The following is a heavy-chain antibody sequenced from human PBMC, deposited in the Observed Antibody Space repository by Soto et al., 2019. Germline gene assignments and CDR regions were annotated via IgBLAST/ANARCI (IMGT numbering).Heavy chain of an antibody. V-gene: IGHV4-59*01. D-gene: IGHD5-18*01. J-gene: IGHJ4*02. CDR2: IYYSGST. Sequence: SETLSLTCTVSGGSISSYYWSWIRQPPGKGLEWIGYIYYSGSTNYNPSLKSRVTISVDTSKNQFSLKLSSVTAADTAVYYCARGGSIQLWIPDYWGQGTLVTVSS. CDR3: ARGGSIQLWIPDY. CDR1: GGSISSYY.